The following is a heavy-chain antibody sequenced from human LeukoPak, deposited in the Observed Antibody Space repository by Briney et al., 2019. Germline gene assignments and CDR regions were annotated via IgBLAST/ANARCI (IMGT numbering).Heavy chain of an antibody. CDR2: IYHSGST. J-gene: IGHJ1*01. V-gene: IGHV4-4*02. Sequence: SETLSLTCAVSGGSISSSNWWSWVRQPPGKGLEWIGEIYHSGSTNYNPSLKSRVTILEDKSKNQFSLKLSSVTAADTAVYYCARVVQSTDSSGFYLPEYFQHWGQGTLVTVSS. CDR3: ARVVQSTDSSGFYLPEYFQH. D-gene: IGHD3-22*01. CDR1: GGSISSSNW.